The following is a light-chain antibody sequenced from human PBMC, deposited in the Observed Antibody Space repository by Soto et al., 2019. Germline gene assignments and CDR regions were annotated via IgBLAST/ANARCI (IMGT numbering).Light chain of an antibody. CDR2: GAS. Sequence: PGERATLSCRASQSVSSSSLAWYQQIPGQAPRLLIYGASSRATGIPDRFSGSGSGTDFTLTISRLEPADFAVYYCQHYGDSSWTFGQGTKVDI. CDR1: QSVSSSS. J-gene: IGKJ1*01. V-gene: IGKV3-20*01. CDR3: QHYGDSSWT.